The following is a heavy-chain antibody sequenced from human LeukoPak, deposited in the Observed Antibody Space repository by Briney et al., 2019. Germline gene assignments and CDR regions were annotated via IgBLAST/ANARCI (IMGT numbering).Heavy chain of an antibody. CDR1: GFTFNNYA. V-gene: IGHV3-23*01. Sequence: LGVSLRLSCAASGFTFNNYAMSWVRQDPGRGLEWVSTISGSGDSTYYADSVKGRFTISRDNSKNTLYLQMNSLRPEDTAVYYCPKGCASTGCYTSEHWGQGTLVTVSS. D-gene: IGHD2-2*02. CDR3: PKGCASTGCYTSEH. CDR2: ISGSGDST. J-gene: IGHJ4*02.